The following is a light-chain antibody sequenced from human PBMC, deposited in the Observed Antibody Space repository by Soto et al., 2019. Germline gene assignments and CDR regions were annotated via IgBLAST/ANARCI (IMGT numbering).Light chain of an antibody. J-gene: IGKJ5*01. V-gene: IGKV3-15*01. CDR3: QQYNNWPLT. Sequence: EIELTQSPATLSVSPGERATLSCRASQSVSSNLAWYQQKPGQAPRLLIYGASSRATGIPVRFSGSRSGTEFTLTISSLQSEDFAVYYCQQYNNWPLTFGQGTRLEIK. CDR2: GAS. CDR1: QSVSSN.